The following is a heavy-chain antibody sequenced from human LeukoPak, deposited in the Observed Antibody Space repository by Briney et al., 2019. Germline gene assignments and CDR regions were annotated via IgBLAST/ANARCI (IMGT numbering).Heavy chain of an antibody. D-gene: IGHD3-10*01. CDR2: INHSGST. Sequence: SETLSLTCAVYGGSFSGYYWSWIRQPPGKGLEWIGEINHSGSTNYNPSLKSRATMSVDTSKNQFSLKLSSVTAADTAVYYCARDSTYYYGSGSSHHDYWGQGILVTVSS. CDR3: ARDSTYYYGSGSSHHDY. J-gene: IGHJ4*02. V-gene: IGHV4-34*01. CDR1: GGSFSGYY.